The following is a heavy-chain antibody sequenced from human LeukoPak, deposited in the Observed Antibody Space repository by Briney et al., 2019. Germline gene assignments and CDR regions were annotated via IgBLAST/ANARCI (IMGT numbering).Heavy chain of an antibody. J-gene: IGHJ4*02. Sequence: AGGSLRLSCAASGFTFDDYGMTWVRQVPGRGLEWVSGISRNGGSTGYADSVKGRFTISRDNAKNSLYLQMNSLRAEDTAVYYCASERYYGSGSYGGGFDYWGQGTLVTVSS. CDR1: GFTFDDYG. V-gene: IGHV3-20*04. CDR3: ASERYYGSGSYGGGFDY. D-gene: IGHD3-10*01. CDR2: ISRNGGST.